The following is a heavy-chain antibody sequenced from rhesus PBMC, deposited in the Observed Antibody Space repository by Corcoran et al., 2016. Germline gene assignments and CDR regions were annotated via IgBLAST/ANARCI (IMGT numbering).Heavy chain of an antibody. Sequence: QLQLQESGPGLVKPSETLSLTCAVSGGSISSNYWSWIRQPPGKGLEWIGRISGSGGSTDYNPSLKSRVTISTDTSKNQCALKLSSVTAADTAVDYCAREVGYGLDSWGQGVVVTVSS. CDR2: ISGSGGST. D-gene: IGHD1-44*01. CDR3: AREVGYGLDS. CDR1: GGSISSNY. J-gene: IGHJ6*01. V-gene: IGHV4-173*01.